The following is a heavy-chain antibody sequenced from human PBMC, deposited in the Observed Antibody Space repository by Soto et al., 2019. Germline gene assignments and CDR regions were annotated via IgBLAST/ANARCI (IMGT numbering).Heavy chain of an antibody. J-gene: IGHJ6*02. CDR1: GYTFITYG. Sequence: QVQLVQSGAEVKKPGASVKVSCKAFGYTFITYGINWVRQAPGQGLEWMGWVSPYNGDTTYAQKVQGRVTMTTDTSTRTAYLELGSLRSDDTAVYYCAREVGHMDVWGQGTTVTVSS. V-gene: IGHV1-18*04. CDR3: AREVGHMDV. CDR2: VSPYNGDT.